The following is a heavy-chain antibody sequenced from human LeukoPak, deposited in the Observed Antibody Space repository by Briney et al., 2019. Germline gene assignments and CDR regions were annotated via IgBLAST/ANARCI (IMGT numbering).Heavy chain of an antibody. CDR1: GFTFSSYG. V-gene: IGHV3-30*18. J-gene: IGHJ4*02. CDR3: AKDSGRTGIAVAGYFDY. Sequence: GGSLRLSCAASGFTFSSYGMHWVRQAPGKGQEWVAVISYDGSNKYYADSVKGRFTISRDNSKNTLYLQMNSLRAEDTAVYYCAKDSGRTGIAVAGYFDYWGQGTLVTVSS. D-gene: IGHD6-19*01. CDR2: ISYDGSNK.